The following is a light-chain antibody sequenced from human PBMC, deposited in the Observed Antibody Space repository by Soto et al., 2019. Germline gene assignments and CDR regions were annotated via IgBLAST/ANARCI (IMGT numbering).Light chain of an antibody. J-gene: IGKJ4*01. V-gene: IGKV3-15*01. CDR1: QSVSSY. CDR2: GTS. CDR3: QRYNNWPLT. Sequence: EIVLTQSPATLSLSPGERATLSCRASQSVSSYLAWYQQKPGQGPSLLIYGTSTRAGGVPARFSGGGSGTEFTLTINSLQSEDFAVYYCQRYNNWPLTFGGGTKVDI.